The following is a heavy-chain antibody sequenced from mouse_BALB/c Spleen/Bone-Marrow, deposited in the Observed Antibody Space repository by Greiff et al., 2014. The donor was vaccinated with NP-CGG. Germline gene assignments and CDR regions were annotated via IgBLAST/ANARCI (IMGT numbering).Heavy chain of an antibody. V-gene: IGHV1-39*01. Sequence: EVQLQESGPELEKPGASVKISCKASGHSFTGYNMNWVKQSHGKSLEWIGNIDPYYGTTTFNQKFKDKATLTVDKSSSTAYMQLKSLTSEDSAVYYCTRSRAYFRDWFAHWGQGTLVTVSA. CDR2: IDPYYGTT. CDR3: TRSRAYFRDWFAH. CDR1: GHSFTGYN. J-gene: IGHJ3*01. D-gene: IGHD2-14*01.